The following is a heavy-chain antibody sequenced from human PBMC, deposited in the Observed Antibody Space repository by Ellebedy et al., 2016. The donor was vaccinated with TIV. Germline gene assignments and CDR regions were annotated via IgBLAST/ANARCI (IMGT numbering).Heavy chain of an antibody. CDR1: GYSFTSYW. J-gene: IGHJ3*02. V-gene: IGHV5-51*01. CDR2: IYPGDSNT. CDR3: ARRSTQGEI. D-gene: IGHD3-16*01. Sequence: GGSLRLSCKGSGYSFTSYWIGWVRQMPGKGPEWMGIIYPGDSNTRYSPSFQGQVTISADKSISTAYLQWSSLKASDTAIYYCARRSTQGEIWGQGTMVTVSS.